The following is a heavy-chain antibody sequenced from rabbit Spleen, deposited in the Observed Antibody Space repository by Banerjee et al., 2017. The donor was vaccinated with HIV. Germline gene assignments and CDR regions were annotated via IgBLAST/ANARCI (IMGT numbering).Heavy chain of an antibody. V-gene: IGHV1S40*01. J-gene: IGHJ4*01. CDR1: GLDFSGDSY. D-gene: IGHD8-1*01. Sequence: VESGGDLVKPGASLTLTCKASGLDFSGDSYDSYMCWVRQAPGKGLEWIACIDIGSSGFTYFASWANGRFTISSHNAQNMLYLQLNSLTAADTATYFCATNSAVISYLTLWGPGTLVTVS. CDR2: IDIGSSGFT. CDR3: ATNSAVISYLTL.